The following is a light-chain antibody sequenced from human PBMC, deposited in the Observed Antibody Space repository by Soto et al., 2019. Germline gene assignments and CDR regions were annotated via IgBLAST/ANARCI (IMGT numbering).Light chain of an antibody. CDR1: QSVSSSS. V-gene: IGKV3-20*01. CDR3: QQYGSSPLT. CDR2: GAS. J-gene: IGKJ1*01. Sequence: EIVLTQSPGTLCLSPGERATLSCRASQSVSSSSLAWYQQKPGQAPRLLIYGASSRATGIPDRFSGSGSGTDFTLTISRLEPEDFAVYYCQQYGSSPLTFGQGTKVDIK.